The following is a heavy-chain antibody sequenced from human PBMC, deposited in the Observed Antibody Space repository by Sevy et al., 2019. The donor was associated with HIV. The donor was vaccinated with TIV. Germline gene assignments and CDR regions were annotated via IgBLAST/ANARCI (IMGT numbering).Heavy chain of an antibody. CDR3: ARHCTGSSCSHAFDI. V-gene: IGHV4-34*01. CDR1: GGSFSGYY. J-gene: IGHJ3*02. Sequence: SETLSLTCAVYGGSFSGYYWSWIRQPPGKGLEWIGEINHSGGTNYNPSLKSRVNISVDTSKNQFSLKLNSVSAADTAVYYCARHCTGSSCSHAFDIWGQGTMVTVSS. CDR2: INHSGGT. D-gene: IGHD2-15*01.